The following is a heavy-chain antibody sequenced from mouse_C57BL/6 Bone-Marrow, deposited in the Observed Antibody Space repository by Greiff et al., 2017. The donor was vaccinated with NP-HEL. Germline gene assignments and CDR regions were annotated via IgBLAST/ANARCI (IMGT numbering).Heavy chain of an antibody. CDR2: IYPRSGNT. CDR1: GYTFTSYG. J-gene: IGHJ4*01. CDR3: ARIPPITTVVPYYAIDY. Sequence: QVQLKQSGAELARPGASVKMSCKASGYTFTSYGISWVKQRNGQGLEWIGEIYPRSGNTYYNEKFKGKATLTADKSTSTAYMELRSLTSEDSAVYFCARIPPITTVVPYYAIDYWGQGTSVTVSS. V-gene: IGHV1-81*01. D-gene: IGHD1-1*01.